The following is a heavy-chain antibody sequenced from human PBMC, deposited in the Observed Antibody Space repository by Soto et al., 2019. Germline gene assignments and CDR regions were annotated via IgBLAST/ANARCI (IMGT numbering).Heavy chain of an antibody. CDR3: ARYSYGGTYYYYYGMDV. CDR1: RGTFSSYA. D-gene: IGHD4-17*01. Sequence: QVQLVQSGAEVKKPGSSVKVSCKASRGTFSSYAISWVRQAPGQGLEWMGGIIPIFGTANYAQKFQGRVMITADESTSTAYMELSSLRSEDTAVYYCARYSYGGTYYYYYGMDVWGQGTTVTVSS. V-gene: IGHV1-69*01. CDR2: IIPIFGTA. J-gene: IGHJ6*02.